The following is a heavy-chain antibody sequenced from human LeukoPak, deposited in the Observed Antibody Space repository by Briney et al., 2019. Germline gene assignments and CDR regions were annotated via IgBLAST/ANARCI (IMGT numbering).Heavy chain of an antibody. Sequence: GGSLRLSCSASGFTFSSYAMHWVGQAPGKELEYVSVMFSSGGFTFYADSVKGRFTISRDNSKDTLYLQMSSLRAEDTAVYYCVKGLVVVTTRVDAFDIWGQGTLVTVSP. CDR2: MFSSGGFT. CDR3: VKGLVVVTTRVDAFDI. V-gene: IGHV3-64D*09. CDR1: GFTFSSYA. D-gene: IGHD2-21*02. J-gene: IGHJ3*02.